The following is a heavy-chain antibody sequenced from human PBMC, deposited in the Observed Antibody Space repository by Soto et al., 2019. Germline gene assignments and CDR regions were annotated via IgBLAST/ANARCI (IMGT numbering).Heavy chain of an antibody. Sequence: EVQLLESGGGLVQPGGSLRLSCAASGFTFSSYAMSWVRQAPGKGLEWVSAISGSGGSTYYADSVKGRFTISRDNSKNTLYLQMNSLRAEDTAVYYCVMYRDGVVVTARGWRNWFDPWGQGTLVTVSS. CDR1: GFTFSSYA. D-gene: IGHD2-21*02. CDR3: VMYRDGVVVTARGWRNWFDP. V-gene: IGHV3-23*01. J-gene: IGHJ5*02. CDR2: ISGSGGST.